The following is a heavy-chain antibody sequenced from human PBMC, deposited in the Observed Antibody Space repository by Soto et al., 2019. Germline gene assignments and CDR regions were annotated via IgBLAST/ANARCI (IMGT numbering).Heavy chain of an antibody. CDR2: IYYSGST. D-gene: IGHD3-9*01. CDR3: ARVPDYDILTGYYFWFDP. Sequence: PSETLSLTCTVSGGSISSYYWSWIRQPPGKGLEWIGYIYYSGSTNYNPSLKSRVTISVDTSKNQFSLKLSSVTAADTAVYYCARVPDYDILTGYYFWFDPWGQGTLVTVS. CDR1: GGSISSYY. V-gene: IGHV4-59*01. J-gene: IGHJ5*02.